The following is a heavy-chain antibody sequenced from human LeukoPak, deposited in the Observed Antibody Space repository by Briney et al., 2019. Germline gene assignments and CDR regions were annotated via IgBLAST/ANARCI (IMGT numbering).Heavy chain of an antibody. CDR2: IWYDGSNK. CDR1: GFTFSSYS. J-gene: IGHJ4*02. D-gene: IGHD2-21*02. V-gene: IGHV3-33*01. CDR3: ARDLCGGDCYLGDY. Sequence: PGRSLRLPCAASGFTFSSYSMHWVRQAPGKGLEWVAVIWYDGSNKYYADSVKGRFTISRDNSKNTLYLQMNSLRAEDTAVYYCARDLCGGDCYLGDYWGQGTLVTVSS.